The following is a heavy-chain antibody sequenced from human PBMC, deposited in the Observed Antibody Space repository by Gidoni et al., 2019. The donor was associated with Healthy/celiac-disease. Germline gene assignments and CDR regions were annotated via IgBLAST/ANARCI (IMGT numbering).Heavy chain of an antibody. CDR3: ARDRFGEYCQH. J-gene: IGHJ1*01. Sequence: QVQLVQSGAEVKEPGSSVKVSCKASGGTFSSYAISWVRQASGQGLEGMGSIIPILGIANYAQKFQGRVTITADKSTSTAYMELSSLRSEDTAVYYCARDRFGEYCQHWGQGTLVTVSS. CDR1: GGTFSSYA. CDR2: IIPILGIA. V-gene: IGHV1-69*09. D-gene: IGHD3-10*01.